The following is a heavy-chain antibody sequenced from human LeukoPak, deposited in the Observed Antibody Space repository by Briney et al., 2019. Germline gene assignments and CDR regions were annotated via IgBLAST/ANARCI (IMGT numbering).Heavy chain of an antibody. V-gene: IGHV3-7*01. CDR2: IKQDGSEK. D-gene: IGHD3-10*01. J-gene: IGHJ4*02. CDR3: AIQKADLITMIRGVIAY. Sequence: GGSLRLSCAASGFTFSNYWMTWVRQAPGKGLEWVANIKQDGSEKYYVDSVKGRFTISRDNAKNSLFLQMNSLRAEDTAVYYCAIQKADLITMIRGVIAYWGQGTLVTVSS. CDR1: GFTFSNYW.